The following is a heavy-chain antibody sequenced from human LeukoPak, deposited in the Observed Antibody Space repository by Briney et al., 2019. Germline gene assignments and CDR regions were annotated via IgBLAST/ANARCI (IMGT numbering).Heavy chain of an antibody. V-gene: IGHV3-48*03. J-gene: IGHJ5*02. CDR2: ISSSGSTI. Sequence: GGSLRLSCAASGFTFSSYEMNWVRQAPGKGLEWVSYISSSGSTIYYADSVKGRFTISRDNAKNSLYLQMNSLRAEDTAVYYCARLWFGNHNWFDPWGQGTLVTVSS. D-gene: IGHD3-10*01. CDR3: ARLWFGNHNWFDP. CDR1: GFTFSSYE.